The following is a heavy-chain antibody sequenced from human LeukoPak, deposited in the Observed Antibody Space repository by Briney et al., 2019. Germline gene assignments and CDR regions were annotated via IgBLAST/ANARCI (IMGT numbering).Heavy chain of an antibody. CDR2: IYSGGST. Sequence: GGSLRLSCAVSGFTFSSNYMSWVRQAPGKGLEWVSIIYSGGSTSYADSVKGRFTISRDNIKNTLYLQMNSLRTEDTAVYYCARRGYGDYAPFDYWGQGALVTVSS. V-gene: IGHV3-66*04. J-gene: IGHJ4*02. CDR1: GFTFSSNY. CDR3: ARRGYGDYAPFDY. D-gene: IGHD4-17*01.